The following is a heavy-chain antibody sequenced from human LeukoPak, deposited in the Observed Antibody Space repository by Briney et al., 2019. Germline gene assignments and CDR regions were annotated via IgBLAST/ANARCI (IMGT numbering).Heavy chain of an antibody. D-gene: IGHD2-8*01. CDR3: AKGGSTNSYYGDV. Sequence: PSETLSLTCSVSGGSMTNLYWTWIRQPPGKGLEWIGDIYDSGSTRYNTSLESRVTISVDTSKNQFSLKLSSVTAADTAVYYCAKGGSTNSYYGDVWGQGTTVTVSS. CDR1: GGSMTNLY. J-gene: IGHJ6*02. V-gene: IGHV4-59*01. CDR2: IYDSGST.